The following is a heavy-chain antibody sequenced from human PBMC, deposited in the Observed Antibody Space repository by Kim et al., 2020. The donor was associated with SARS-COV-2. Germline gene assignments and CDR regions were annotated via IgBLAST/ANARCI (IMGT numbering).Heavy chain of an antibody. CDR1: GYTITELS. J-gene: IGHJ5*02. V-gene: IGHV1-24*01. CDR3: ATGSPITMVGRAWFDP. Sequence: ASVKVSCKVSGYTITELSMHWVRQAPGKGLEWMGGFYPEDGETIKAQKFQGRVTMTNDTSTDTAYMELSSLRSENTAVYYCATGSPITMVGRAWFDPWGQATLVTVSS. D-gene: IGHD3-10*01. CDR2: FYPEDGET.